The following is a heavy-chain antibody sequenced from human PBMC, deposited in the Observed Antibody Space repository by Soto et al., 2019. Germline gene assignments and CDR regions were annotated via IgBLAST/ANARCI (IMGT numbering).Heavy chain of an antibody. D-gene: IGHD2-8*02. CDR1: GYTFTGYC. J-gene: IGHJ4*02. V-gene: IGHV1-2*02. CDR3: ARDPTGRGLFDY. CDR2: INPNSGGT. Sequence: ASVKVSCKASGYTFTGYCMHWVQQAPGQGLEWMGWINPNSGGTNYAQKFQGRVTMTRDTSISTAYMELSRLRSDDTAVYYCARDPTGRGLFDYWGQGTLVTVSS.